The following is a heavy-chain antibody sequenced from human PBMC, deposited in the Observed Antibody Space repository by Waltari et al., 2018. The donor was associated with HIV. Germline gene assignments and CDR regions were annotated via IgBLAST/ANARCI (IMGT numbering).Heavy chain of an antibody. J-gene: IGHJ4*02. Sequence: EVQLVESGGGLVQTGGSLKLSCVGSGFPFSSFSMNWVSQPPGKGLEWVSYISTSRSSEYYADSVKDRFTISRDNAKNSLFLQMSSLRTEDTAVYYCARDYCSSSSCTVDYWGQGALVTVSS. CDR3: ARDYCSSSSCTVDY. D-gene: IGHD2-2*01. CDR1: GFPFSSFS. V-gene: IGHV3-48*01. CDR2: ISTSRSSE.